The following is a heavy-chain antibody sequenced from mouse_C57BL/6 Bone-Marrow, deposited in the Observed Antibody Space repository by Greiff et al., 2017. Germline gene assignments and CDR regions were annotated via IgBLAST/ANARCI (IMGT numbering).Heavy chain of an antibody. CDR1: GYTFTSYW. J-gene: IGHJ3*01. V-gene: IGHV1-64*01. CDR3: ARGETTPGFAY. Sequence: VKLKQPGAELVKPGASVKLSCKASGYTFTSYWMHWVKQRPGQGLEWIGMIHPNSGSTNYNEKFKGKATFTADTSSNTAYMQLSSLTTEDSAIYYCARGETTPGFAYWGQGTLVTVSA. D-gene: IGHD2-12*01. CDR2: IHPNSGST.